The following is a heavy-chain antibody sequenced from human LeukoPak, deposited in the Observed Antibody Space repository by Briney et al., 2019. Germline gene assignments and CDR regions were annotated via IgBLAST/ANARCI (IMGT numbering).Heavy chain of an antibody. Sequence: GRSLRLSCAASGFTFSSYAMHWVRQAPGKGLEWVAVISYDGSNKYNADSVKGRFTISRDNSKNTLYLQMNSLRAEDTAVYYCASTGFDYWGQGTLVTVSS. CDR1: GFTFSSYA. V-gene: IGHV3-30*04. D-gene: IGHD3-10*01. CDR2: ISYDGSNK. J-gene: IGHJ4*02. CDR3: ASTGFDY.